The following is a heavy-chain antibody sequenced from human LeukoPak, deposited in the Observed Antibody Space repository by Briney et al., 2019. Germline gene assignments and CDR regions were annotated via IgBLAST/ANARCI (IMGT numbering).Heavy chain of an antibody. CDR2: INHDGSDT. Sequence: GGSLRFSCAASGFTFKLYWMHWVRQVPGRGPVWVSRINHDGSDTIYADSVRGRFTISRDDAKNTLYLQMNNLRAEDTAVYYCVRGGPSTWSWGQGTLVTVSS. CDR3: VRGGPSTWS. D-gene: IGHD2-15*01. J-gene: IGHJ5*02. V-gene: IGHV3-74*01. CDR1: GFTFKLYW.